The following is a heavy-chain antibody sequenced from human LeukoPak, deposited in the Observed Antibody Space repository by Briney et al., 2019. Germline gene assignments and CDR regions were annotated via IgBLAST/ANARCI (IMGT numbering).Heavy chain of an antibody. V-gene: IGHV4-34*01. CDR2: INHSGST. J-gene: IGHJ6*02. CDR1: GGSFSGYY. D-gene: IGHD2-2*01. CDR3: ARDRIVVVPAAKNYYYYGMDV. Sequence: SETLSLTCAVYGGSFSGYYWSWIRQPPGKGLEWIGEINHSGSTNYNPSLKSRVTISVDTSKNQFSLKLSSVTAADTAVYYCARDRIVVVPAAKNYYYYGMDVWGQGTTVIVSS.